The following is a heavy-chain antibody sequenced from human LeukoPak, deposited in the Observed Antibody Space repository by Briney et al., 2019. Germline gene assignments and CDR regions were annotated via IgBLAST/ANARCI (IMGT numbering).Heavy chain of an antibody. V-gene: IGHV3-9*01. CDR2: ISWNSGNI. D-gene: IGHD3-10*01. CDR3: ARGSLVHYYGSGSYRIRAGFDS. Sequence: GGSLRLSCAASGFTFDDYAMHWVRQAPGKGLEWVSGISWNSGNIVYADTVKGRFTTSRDNAKNSLYLQMNSLRVEDTAVYYCARGSLVHYYGSGSYRIRAGFDSWGQGTLVTVSS. J-gene: IGHJ4*02. CDR1: GFTFDDYA.